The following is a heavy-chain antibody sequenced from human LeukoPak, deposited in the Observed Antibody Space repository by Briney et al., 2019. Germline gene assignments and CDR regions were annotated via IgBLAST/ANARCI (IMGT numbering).Heavy chain of an antibody. CDR3: VKKDGYGSGSSPFDF. V-gene: IGHV3-23*01. Sequence: PGGSLRLSCAASGFTFSNYGMNWVRQAPGKGLEWVSVIVGNGGTTYYADSVKGRFTISRDNSKNTLYLQMNSLRAEDTGVYYCVKKDGYGSGSSPFDFWGQGTLVTVSS. CDR2: IVGNGGTT. D-gene: IGHD3-10*01. CDR1: GFTFSNYG. J-gene: IGHJ4*02.